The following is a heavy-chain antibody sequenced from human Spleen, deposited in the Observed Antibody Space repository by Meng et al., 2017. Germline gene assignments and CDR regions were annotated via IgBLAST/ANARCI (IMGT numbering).Heavy chain of an antibody. D-gene: IGHD3-9*01. V-gene: IGHV3-7*01. J-gene: IGHJ4*02. CDR3: ARVSLRYFDWLFYDY. CDR2: IKQDGSVT. CDR1: GFTFSTYW. Sequence: GESLKISCAASGFTFSTYWVGWVRQAPGKGLEWVANIKQDGSVTFCVDSVKGRFTISRDNAKNSLYLQMNSLRAEDTAVYYCARVSLRYFDWLFYDYWGQGTLVTVSS.